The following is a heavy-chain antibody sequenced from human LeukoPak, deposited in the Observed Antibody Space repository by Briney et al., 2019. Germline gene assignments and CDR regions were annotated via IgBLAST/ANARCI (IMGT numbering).Heavy chain of an antibody. Sequence: PGGSLRLSCAASGFTLSSFDMNWVRQAPGKGLEWVSSISTSSRYIYYGDSVKGRFTISRDDAKNSLYLQMNSLRVEDTAVYYCARADCSGSTCYLRRSWFDPWGQGTLVTVSS. CDR1: GFTLSSFD. CDR3: ARADCSGSTCYLRRSWFDP. D-gene: IGHD2-2*01. J-gene: IGHJ5*02. CDR2: ISTSSRYI. V-gene: IGHV3-21*01.